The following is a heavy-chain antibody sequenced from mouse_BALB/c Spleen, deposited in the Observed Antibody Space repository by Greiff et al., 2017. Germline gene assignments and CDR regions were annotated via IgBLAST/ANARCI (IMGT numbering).Heavy chain of an antibody. D-gene: IGHD2-14*01. V-gene: IGHV3-2*02. CDR3: ARYYRYGGGYAMDY. Sequence: EVKLQESGPGLVKPSQSLSLTCTVTGYSITSDYAWNWIRQFPGNKLEWMGYISYSGSTSYNPSLKSRISITRDTSKNQFFLQLNSVTTEDTATYYCARYYRYGGGYAMDYWGQGTSVTVSS. CDR1: GYSITSDYA. CDR2: ISYSGST. J-gene: IGHJ4*01.